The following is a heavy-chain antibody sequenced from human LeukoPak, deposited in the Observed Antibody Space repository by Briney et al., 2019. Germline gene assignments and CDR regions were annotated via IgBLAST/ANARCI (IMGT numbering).Heavy chain of an antibody. D-gene: IGHD3-22*01. J-gene: IGHJ4*02. CDR1: GFTFSNYG. Sequence: GGSLRLSCAASGFTFSNYGMHWVRQAPGKGLEWVAVLWYDGSNKYYADSVRGRFTISRDNSENTLNLQMNSLRAEDTAVHYCARARTYDNTGYLNYWGQGTLVTVSS. CDR3: ARARTYDNTGYLNY. CDR2: LWYDGSNK. V-gene: IGHV3-33*01.